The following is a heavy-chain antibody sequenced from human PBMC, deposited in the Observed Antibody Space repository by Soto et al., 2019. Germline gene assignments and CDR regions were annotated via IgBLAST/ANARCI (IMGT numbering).Heavy chain of an antibody. V-gene: IGHV3-23*01. J-gene: IGHJ5*02. D-gene: IGHD4-17*01. Sequence: PGGSLRLSCAASGFTLSSDAMSWVRQAPGKGLEWVSTFSGTGGYTYYADSVKGRFTISRDDSKNTLFLHMNSLRAADTAVYYCARGQRALITYGPFDPWGQGTLVTVSS. CDR2: FSGTGGYT. CDR1: GFTLSSDA. CDR3: ARGQRALITYGPFDP.